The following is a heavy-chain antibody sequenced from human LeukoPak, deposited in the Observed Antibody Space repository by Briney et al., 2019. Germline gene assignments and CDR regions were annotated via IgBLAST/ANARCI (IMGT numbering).Heavy chain of an antibody. Sequence: SETLSLTCAVYGGSFSGYYWSWIRQPPGKGLEWIGYIYYSGSTNYNPSLKSRVTISVDTSKNQFSLKLSSVTAADTAVYYCARVWGDAFDIWGQGIMVTVSS. D-gene: IGHD3-16*01. CDR3: ARVWGDAFDI. CDR2: IYYSGST. CDR1: GGSFSGYY. J-gene: IGHJ3*02. V-gene: IGHV4-59*01.